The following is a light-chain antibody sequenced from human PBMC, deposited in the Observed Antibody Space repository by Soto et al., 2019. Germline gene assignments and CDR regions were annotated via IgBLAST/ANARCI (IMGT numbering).Light chain of an antibody. CDR2: DVS. Sequence: DIQMTQSPSTLSASVGDRVTITCRASRSASDWLAWYQQRPGEAPKLLIYDVSSLKSGVPSRFSGSGSGTEFTLTISSLQPDDFAPYYCHQYNSYSITFGQGTRLE. CDR3: HQYNSYSIT. V-gene: IGKV1-5*01. J-gene: IGKJ5*01. CDR1: RSASDW.